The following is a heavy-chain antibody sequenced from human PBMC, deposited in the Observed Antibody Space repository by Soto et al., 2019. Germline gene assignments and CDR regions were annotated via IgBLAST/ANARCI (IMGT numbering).Heavy chain of an antibody. D-gene: IGHD4-17*01. CDR1: GFTFSSYA. V-gene: IGHV3-30-3*01. J-gene: IGHJ6*02. CDR3: ARDDDGEYGVGGGMDV. Sequence: GGSLRLSCAASGFTFSSYAMHWVRQAPGKGLEWVAVIYYDGSNKYYADSVKGRFTISRDNSKNTMDLQMNSLRAEDTAVYYCARDDDGEYGVGGGMDVWGQGTTVTVSS. CDR2: IYYDGSNK.